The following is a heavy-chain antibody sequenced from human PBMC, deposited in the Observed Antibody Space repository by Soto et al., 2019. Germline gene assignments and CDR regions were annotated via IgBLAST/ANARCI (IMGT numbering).Heavy chain of an antibody. V-gene: IGHV4-59*01. J-gene: IGHJ5*02. D-gene: IGHD1-1*01. CDR1: GGSISSYY. CDR3: ARALVSTGGTTGTSRNNRFAP. Sequence: PSETLSLTCTVSGGSISSYYWSWIRQPPGKGLEWIGYIYYSGSTNYNPSLKSRVTISVDTSKNQFSLKLSSVTAADTAVYYCARALVSTGGTTGTSRNNRFAPRARGTLVPVSS. CDR2: IYYSGST.